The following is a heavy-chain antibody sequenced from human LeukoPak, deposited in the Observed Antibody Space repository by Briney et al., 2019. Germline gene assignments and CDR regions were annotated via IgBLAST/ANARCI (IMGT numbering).Heavy chain of an antibody. J-gene: IGHJ5*02. Sequence: SQTLSLTCTVSGGSISSGDYYWSWIRQPPGKGLEWIAYMYYSGSTYYNPSLKSRVTMSADTSKNQLSLKLSSVTAADTAVYYCARPYYYDSRIDPWGQGILVTVPS. D-gene: IGHD3-22*01. CDR2: MYYSGST. CDR3: ARPYYYDSRIDP. CDR1: GGSISSGDYY. V-gene: IGHV4-30-4*01.